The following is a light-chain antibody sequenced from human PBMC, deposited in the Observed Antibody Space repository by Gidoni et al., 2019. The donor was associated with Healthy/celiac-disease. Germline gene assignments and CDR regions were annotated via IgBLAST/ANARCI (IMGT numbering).Light chain of an antibody. CDR3: MQALQTPIT. CDR2: LGS. Sequence: DIVMTQSPLSLPVTPGEPAYISCRSSQSLLHSNGYNYLDWYLQKPGQSPQLLIYLGSTRASGVPDRFSGIGSGTDFTLKISRVEAEDVGVYYCMQALQTPITFGQGTRLEIK. J-gene: IGKJ5*01. CDR1: QSLLHSNGYNY. V-gene: IGKV2-28*01.